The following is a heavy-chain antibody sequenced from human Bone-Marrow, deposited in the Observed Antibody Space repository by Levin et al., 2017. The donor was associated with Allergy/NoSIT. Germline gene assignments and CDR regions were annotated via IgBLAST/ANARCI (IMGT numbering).Heavy chain of an antibody. CDR3: ARGYKSGLSFG. V-gene: IGHV3-66*01. D-gene: IGHD5-12*01. CDR1: GLTVSIHY. J-gene: IGHJ4*02. CDR2: VYSGGDT. Sequence: GESLKISCAVSGLTVSIHYMSWVRQTPGKGLEWISVVYSGGDTYQSDSVKSRFTVSRDNSKNTVYLHMSNLRGDDTAVYYCARGYKSGLSFGWGQGTLVTVSS.